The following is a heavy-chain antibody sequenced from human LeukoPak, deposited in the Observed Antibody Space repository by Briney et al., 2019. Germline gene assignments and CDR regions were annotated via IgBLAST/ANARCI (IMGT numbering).Heavy chain of an antibody. J-gene: IGHJ4*02. V-gene: IGHV4-34*01. Sequence: SDTLSLTCAVYGGTFSGYYWSWIRQPPGKGLEWIGEIKHSGSSNYNASLKSRVTISVDRSKNQFSLKLSSVTAADTAAYYCARHGGYSYGYWPDYWGQGPLVTVSS. CDR3: ARHGGYSYGYWPDY. CDR2: IKHSGSS. CDR1: GGTFSGYY. D-gene: IGHD5-18*01.